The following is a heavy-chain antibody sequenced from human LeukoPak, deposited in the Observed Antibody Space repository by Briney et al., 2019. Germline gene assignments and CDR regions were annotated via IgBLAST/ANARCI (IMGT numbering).Heavy chain of an antibody. CDR3: VKENGRYPEPYYFDY. CDR1: GFTFSRYA. J-gene: IGHJ4*02. CDR2: NISNGGST. Sequence: GGSLRLSCSASGFTFSRYALHWVRQAPGKGLEYVSGNISNGGSTYPADSVKGRFTISRHNSKNTLYLQMSSLRPEDTAVYYCVKENGRYPEPYYFDYWGQGTLDTVSS. V-gene: IGHV3-64D*06. D-gene: IGHD3-9*01.